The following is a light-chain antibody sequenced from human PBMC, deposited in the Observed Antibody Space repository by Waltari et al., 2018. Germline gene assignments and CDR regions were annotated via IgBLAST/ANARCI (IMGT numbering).Light chain of an antibody. J-gene: IGLJ3*02. Sequence: QAGLTQPPSVSKGLRQTATLPCTGNNNNVGNDGATWLQQHQGHPPKLLFYRNNNRPSGISERFSASRSGSTASLTITGLQTEDEADYYCSAWDSSLSAWVFGGGTKLTVL. CDR1: NNNVGNDG. V-gene: IGLV10-54*04. CDR2: RNN. CDR3: SAWDSSLSAWV.